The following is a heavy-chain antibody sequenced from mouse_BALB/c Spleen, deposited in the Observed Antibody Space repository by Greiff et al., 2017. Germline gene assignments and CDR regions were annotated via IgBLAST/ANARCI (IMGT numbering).Heavy chain of an antibody. Sequence: LVESGGGLVKPGGSLKLSCAASGFTFRSYTMSWVRQTPEKRLEWVATISSGGSYTYYPDSVKGRFTISRDNAKNTLYLQMSSLKSEDTAMYYCTRDGDYDLFDYWGQGTTLTVSS. D-gene: IGHD2-4*01. V-gene: IGHV5-6-4*01. CDR2: ISSGGSYT. CDR3: TRDGDYDLFDY. J-gene: IGHJ2*01. CDR1: GFTFRSYT.